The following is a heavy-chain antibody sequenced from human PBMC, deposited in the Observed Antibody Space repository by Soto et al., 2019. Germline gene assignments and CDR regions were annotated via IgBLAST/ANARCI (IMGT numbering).Heavy chain of an antibody. Sequence: GASVKVSCKASGYTFTSYGISWVRQAPGQGLEWMGWISAYNGNTNYAQKLQGRVTMTTDTSTSTAYMELRSLGSDDTAVYYCARVPLTKYNWNDLRSRRILPQAAFDPWGQGTLVTVSS. CDR1: GYTFTSYG. CDR2: ISAYNGNT. J-gene: IGHJ5*02. V-gene: IGHV1-18*01. D-gene: IGHD1-20*01. CDR3: ARVPLTKYNWNDLRSRRILPQAAFDP.